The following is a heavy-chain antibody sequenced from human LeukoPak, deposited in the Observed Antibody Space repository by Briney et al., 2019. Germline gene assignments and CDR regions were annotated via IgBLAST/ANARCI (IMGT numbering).Heavy chain of an antibody. CDR2: IQDEGISK. J-gene: IGHJ4*01. CDR3: AKARDSANYYFDS. CDR1: GFPFRSYD. V-gene: IGHV3-30*02. Sequence: SGGSLRLSCLGSGFPFRSYDMHWVRQAPGKGPEWVACIQDEGISKNYGDSVKGRFDISRDNSKNTVYLDMASLTVADTALYYCAKARDSANYYFDSWGHGTLVIVSS. D-gene: IGHD1-26*01.